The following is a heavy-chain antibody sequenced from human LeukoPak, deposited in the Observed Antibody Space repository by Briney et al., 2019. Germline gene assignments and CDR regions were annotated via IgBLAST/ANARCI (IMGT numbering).Heavy chain of an antibody. J-gene: IGHJ4*02. CDR1: GGSISIYY. D-gene: IGHD6-19*01. CDR3: ARHAREQWLVPFDY. V-gene: IGHV4-59*08. Sequence: PSETLSLTCTVSGGSISIYYWSWIRQPPGKGLEWIGNIYYSGSTKYSPSLKSRVTMSLDSSKNQFSLKLSSVTAADTAVYYCARHAREQWLVPFDYWGQGTLVIVSS. CDR2: IYYSGST.